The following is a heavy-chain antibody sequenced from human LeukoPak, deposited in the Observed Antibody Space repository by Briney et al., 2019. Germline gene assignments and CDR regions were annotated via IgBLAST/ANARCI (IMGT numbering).Heavy chain of an antibody. V-gene: IGHV3-23*01. CDR3: ARGGIQLWLGTAAFDI. J-gene: IGHJ3*02. CDR1: GFTFSSYA. Sequence: GGSLRLSCTTSGFTFSSYALSWVRQAPGKGLEWVSGIRVSGSTYYPDSVTGRFTISRDNSENTLYLQMSGLRAEDTAIYYCARGGIQLWLGTAAFDIWGQGTMVTVSS. CDR2: IRVSGST. D-gene: IGHD5-18*01.